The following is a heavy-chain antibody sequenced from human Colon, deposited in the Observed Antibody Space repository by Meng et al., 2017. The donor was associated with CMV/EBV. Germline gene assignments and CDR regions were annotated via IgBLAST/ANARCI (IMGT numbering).Heavy chain of an antibody. Sequence: GGSLRLSCAASGFTLNSPFSTFSFNWVRQAPGKGLEWVASIVDSGDSMYYADSVKGRFTISRDNAKNSLYLQMNSLRAEDTALFYCAKDLAAGLMMIGLKNHGYGMDVWGQGATVTVSS. V-gene: IGHV3-21*04. J-gene: IGHJ6*02. CDR3: AKDLAAGLMMIGLKNHGYGMDV. CDR1: GFTLNSPFSTFS. D-gene: IGHD2-21*01. CDR2: IVDSGDSM.